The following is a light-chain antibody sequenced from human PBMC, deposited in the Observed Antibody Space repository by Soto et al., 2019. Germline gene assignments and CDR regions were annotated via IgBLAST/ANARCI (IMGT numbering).Light chain of an antibody. Sequence: QSVLTQPGSVSGSPGQSITISCTGTSSDVGGYNYVSWYQHHPGKVPQLMIYDVSNRPSGVSNRFSGSKSGNTASLTISGLQAEDEAHYYCYSYTSSNTYVFGTGTKVTVL. CDR1: SSDVGGYNY. J-gene: IGLJ1*01. V-gene: IGLV2-14*03. CDR2: DVS. CDR3: YSYTSSNTYV.